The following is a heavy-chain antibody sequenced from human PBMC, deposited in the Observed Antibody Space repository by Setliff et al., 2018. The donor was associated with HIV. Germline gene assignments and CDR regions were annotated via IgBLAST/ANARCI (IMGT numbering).Heavy chain of an antibody. CDR1: GKSLSNYW. D-gene: IGHD6-19*01. CDR3: SRGIAVAGHDFANTPGDI. J-gene: IGHJ3*02. CDR2: IDPSDSYI. V-gene: IGHV5-10-1*01. Sequence: GESLKISCKGSGKSLSNYWINWVRQMPGKGLEWMGRIDPSDSYINYGPSFQGHVTISADKSTNTAFLQWSSLKASGSAMYYCSRGIAVAGHDFANTPGDIWGQGTMVTVSS.